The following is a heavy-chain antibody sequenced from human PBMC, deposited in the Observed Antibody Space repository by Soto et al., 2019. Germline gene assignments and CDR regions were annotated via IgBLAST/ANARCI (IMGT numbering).Heavy chain of an antibody. J-gene: IGHJ5*02. D-gene: IGHD1-26*01. V-gene: IGHV3-73*02. CDR2: VANKPEGYTI. CDR3: HNYSGPLIMPAA. CDR1: GFTFSDSA. Sequence: EVQLVESGGGLVQPGGSLRLSCAASGFTFSDSAIHWVRQAPGKGLEWVGRVANKPEGYTITYGVSVKGRFTISRDDPQNLAYLQMNSLKIEDTAVYYCHNYSGPLIMPAALGPGTLVTVSS.